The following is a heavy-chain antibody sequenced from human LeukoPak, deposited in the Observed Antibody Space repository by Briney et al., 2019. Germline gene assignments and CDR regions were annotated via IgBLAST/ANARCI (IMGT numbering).Heavy chain of an antibody. Sequence: PGGSVRLSCTASGFIASSNYMSWVRQAPGKGLEWVSVIYSGGSTYYADSVKGRFTISRDTSKNTLYLQMNNLRAEDTAVYYCARTGGCSSTSCYWDWFDPWGQGTLVTVSS. J-gene: IGHJ5*02. CDR2: IYSGGST. V-gene: IGHV3-53*01. CDR3: ARTGGCSSTSCYWDWFDP. D-gene: IGHD2-2*01. CDR1: GFIASSNY.